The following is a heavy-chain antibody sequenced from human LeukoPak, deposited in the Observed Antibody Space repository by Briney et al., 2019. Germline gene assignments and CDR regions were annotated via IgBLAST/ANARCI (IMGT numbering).Heavy chain of an antibody. J-gene: IGHJ4*02. D-gene: IGHD3-22*01. V-gene: IGHV3-53*01. CDR3: ANEGYYYDSSGYSSGPFDY. Sequence: GGSLRLSCAASGFTVSSNYMSWVRQAPGKGLEWVSVIYSGGSTYYADSVKGRFTISRDNSKNTLYLQMNSLRAEDTAVYYCANEGYYYDSSGYSSGPFDYWGQGTLVTVSS. CDR1: GFTVSSNY. CDR2: IYSGGST.